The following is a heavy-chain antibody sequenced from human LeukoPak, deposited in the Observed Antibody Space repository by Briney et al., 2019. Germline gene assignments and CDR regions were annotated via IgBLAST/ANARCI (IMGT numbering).Heavy chain of an antibody. Sequence: PGGSLRLSCAASGFTFSSYGMHWVRQAPGKGLEWVAVISYDGSNKYYADSVKGRFTISRDNSKNTLYLQMNSLRAEDTAVCYCAKLTSYSGSYSTDAFDIWGQGTMVTVSS. V-gene: IGHV3-30*18. CDR2: ISYDGSNK. CDR3: AKLTSYSGSYSTDAFDI. CDR1: GFTFSSYG. J-gene: IGHJ3*02. D-gene: IGHD1-26*01.